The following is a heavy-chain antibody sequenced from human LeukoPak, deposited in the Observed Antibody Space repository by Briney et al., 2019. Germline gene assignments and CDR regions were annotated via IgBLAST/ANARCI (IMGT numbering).Heavy chain of an antibody. V-gene: IGHV3-30*04. Sequence: GGSLRLSCAASGFTYTKHAMHWVRQAPGKGLEWVAVISYDGSNKKYADSVKGRFTISRDNSKNTLYLQMNSLRAEDTAVYYCTRGPYCSGGSCYSLGEFDPWGQGTLVTVSS. CDR2: ISYDGSNK. CDR3: TRGPYCSGGSCYSLGEFDP. CDR1: GFTYTKHA. J-gene: IGHJ5*02. D-gene: IGHD2-15*01.